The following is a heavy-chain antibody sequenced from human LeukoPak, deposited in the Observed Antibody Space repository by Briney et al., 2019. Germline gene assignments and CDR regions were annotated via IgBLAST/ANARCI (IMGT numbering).Heavy chain of an antibody. CDR3: ARYCSSTSCSEPPYYYYGMDV. CDR2: ISAYNGNT. D-gene: IGHD2-2*01. V-gene: IGHV1-18*01. J-gene: IGHJ6*02. CDR1: GYTFTSYG. Sequence: GASVKVSCKASGYTFTSYGISWVRQAPGQGLEWMGWISAYNGNTNYAQKLQGRVTMTTDTSTSTAYMELRSLRSDDTAVYYCARYCSSTSCSEPPYYYYGMDVWGQGTTVTVSS.